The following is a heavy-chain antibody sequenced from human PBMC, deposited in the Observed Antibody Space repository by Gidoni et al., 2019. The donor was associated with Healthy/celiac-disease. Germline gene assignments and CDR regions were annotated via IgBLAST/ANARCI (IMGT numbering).Heavy chain of an antibody. D-gene: IGHD1-26*01. V-gene: IGHV1-69*06. CDR2: SIPLFGTV. CDR1: GGTFSSYV. CDR3: ARGNIGDRGSLPRAFDY. Sequence: QVQLVQSGAEVKKPGSSVKVSCKASGGTFSSYVISWVRQAPGQGLEWMGGSIPLFGTVNYAQKFQGRVTLTADKSTTTAYMELSSLRSEDTAVYYCARGNIGDRGSLPRAFDYWGQGTLVTVSS. J-gene: IGHJ4*02.